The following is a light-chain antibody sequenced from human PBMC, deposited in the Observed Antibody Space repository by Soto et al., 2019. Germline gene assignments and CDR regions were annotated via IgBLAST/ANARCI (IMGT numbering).Light chain of an antibody. V-gene: IGKV3-20*01. CDR1: QSVSNNY. CDR3: QHYGTSPST. J-gene: IGKJ1*01. Sequence: EIVLTQSPGTLSLSPGERATLSCRSSQSVSNNYLAWYPQKPGQAPRLVIYGASTRATGIPDRFSGSGSGTDCSLTISRLEPEDFAVYYCQHYGTSPSTFGRGTKVDIK. CDR2: GAS.